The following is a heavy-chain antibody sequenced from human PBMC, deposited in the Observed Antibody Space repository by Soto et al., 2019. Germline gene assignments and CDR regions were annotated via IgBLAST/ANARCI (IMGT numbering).Heavy chain of an antibody. CDR1: GYSFTNYG. D-gene: IGHD3-3*01. J-gene: IGHJ6*02. CDR3: ARDSSYNDFWSGVMDPYSYNMDV. V-gene: IGHV1-18*01. Sequence: QVLLVQSGAEVKKPGASLKVSCKTSGYSFTNYGISWVRQAPGQGLEWMGWISANNGDTNFAQKVQYRVSFTIDTSTSTAYMELWSLRSDDTAVYYCARDSSYNDFWSGVMDPYSYNMDVWGQGTTVTVSS. CDR2: ISANNGDT.